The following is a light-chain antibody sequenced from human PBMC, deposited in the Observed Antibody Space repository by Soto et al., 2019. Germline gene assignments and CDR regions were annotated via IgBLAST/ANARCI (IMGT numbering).Light chain of an antibody. CDR2: GAS. CDR1: QSVSSD. J-gene: IGKJ1*01. V-gene: IGKV3-15*01. Sequence: EIVLTQTPGTLSFSPGERATLSCRASQSVSSDYLVWYQQKPGQAPRLLTYGASTRATGIPARFSGSGSGTEFTLTTSSLQSEDFGLYYCHQYNNFWTFGQGTKVDIK. CDR3: HQYNNFWT.